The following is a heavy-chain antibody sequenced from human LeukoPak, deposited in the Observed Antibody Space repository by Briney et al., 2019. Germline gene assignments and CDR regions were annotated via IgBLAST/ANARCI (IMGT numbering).Heavy chain of an antibody. Sequence: SQTLSLTCTVSGGSISSGSYYWSWIRQPAEKGLEWIGRFYTSGSTNYNPSLKSRVTISVDTSKNQFSLKMSSVTAADTAVYYCARYCSSTSCPDGGYYFDCWGQGILVTVSS. D-gene: IGHD2-2*01. CDR3: ARYCSSTSCPDGGYYFDC. J-gene: IGHJ4*02. V-gene: IGHV4-61*02. CDR1: GGSISSGSYY. CDR2: FYTSGST.